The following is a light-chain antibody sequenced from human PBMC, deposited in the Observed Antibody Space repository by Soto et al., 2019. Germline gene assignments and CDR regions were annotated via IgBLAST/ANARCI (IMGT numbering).Light chain of an antibody. V-gene: IGKV3-15*01. CDR2: GAS. CDR3: QQYNNWPWT. J-gene: IGKJ1*01. Sequence: TQSPGTLSLPPGERATLSCRASQSISDTLAWYQQKPGQAPRLLIHGASTRATGFPARFSGSGSGTDFTLTISSLQSEDFAVYYCQQYNNWPWTFGQGTKVDIK. CDR1: QSISDT.